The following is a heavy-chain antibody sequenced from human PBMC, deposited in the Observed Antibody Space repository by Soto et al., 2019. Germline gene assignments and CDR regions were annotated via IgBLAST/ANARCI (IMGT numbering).Heavy chain of an antibody. CDR2: INPSGAIT. J-gene: IGHJ6*02. CDR1: GYTFTIYY. D-gene: IGHD3-22*01. CDR3: ARGWRYSDYYYCHSMDV. Sequence: ASVKVSCKASGYTFTIYYIHWVRQAPGQRLEWMGVINPSGAITTCAQRFQGRVTMTRDTSISTVYMELSRLRADDTAVSSRARGWRYSDYYYCHSMDVWGQGPTVTVSS. V-gene: IGHV1-46*01.